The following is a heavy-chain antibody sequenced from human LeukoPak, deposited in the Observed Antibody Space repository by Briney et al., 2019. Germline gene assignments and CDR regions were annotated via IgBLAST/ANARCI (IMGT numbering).Heavy chain of an antibody. Sequence: ASVKVSCKASGFTFINYYMHWVRQAPGQGLEWLGIIDLSGGSTHYPQKFQDRVTMTRDTSTSTVYMELSSLRSEDTAVYYCARDLDYGEKSEDYWGQGTLVTVSS. V-gene: IGHV1-46*01. CDR2: IDLSGGST. CDR3: ARDLDYGEKSEDY. D-gene: IGHD4/OR15-4a*01. CDR1: GFTFINYY. J-gene: IGHJ4*02.